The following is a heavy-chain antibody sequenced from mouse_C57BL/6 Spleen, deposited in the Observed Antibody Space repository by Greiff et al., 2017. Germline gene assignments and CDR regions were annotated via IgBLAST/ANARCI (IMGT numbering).Heavy chain of an antibody. CDR2: INPSSGYT. Sequence: QVHVKQSGAELAKPGASVKLSCKASGYTFTSYWMHWVKQRPGQGLEWIGYINPSSGYTKYNQKFKDKATLTADKSSSTAYMQLSSLTYEDSAVYYCARGDYGSSYGYWYFDVWGTGTTVTVSS. CDR3: ARGDYGSSYGYWYFDV. J-gene: IGHJ1*03. V-gene: IGHV1-7*01. CDR1: GYTFTSYW. D-gene: IGHD1-1*01.